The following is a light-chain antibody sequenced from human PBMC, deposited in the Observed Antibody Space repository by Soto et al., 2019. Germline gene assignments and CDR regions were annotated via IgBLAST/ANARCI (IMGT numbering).Light chain of an antibody. V-gene: IGKV3-11*01. J-gene: IGKJ4*01. CDR3: QQRVSWPLT. CDR1: QSVRTY. Sequence: EIVLTQAPATLYLSPGERATLSCRASQSVRTYLAWYQQKPGQAPRLLISDASDRAAGIPARFSGSGSGTAFTLTISRLEPEDFAVYYCQQRVSWPLTFGGGT. CDR2: DAS.